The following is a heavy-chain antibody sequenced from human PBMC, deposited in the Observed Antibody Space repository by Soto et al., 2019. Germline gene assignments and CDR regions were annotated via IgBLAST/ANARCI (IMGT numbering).Heavy chain of an antibody. CDR2: LGAGGGST. CDR3: AHPRGYGVFDAYDI. J-gene: IGHJ3*02. D-gene: IGHD1-1*01. V-gene: IGHV3-23*01. CDR1: GFTFSTYA. Sequence: GGSLRLSCAASGFTFSTYAMSWVRQAPGKGLEWVSALGAGGGSTYYADSVKGRFTISRDNSMNALYLQMNTLRIEDTAVYYCAHPRGYGVFDAYDIWGQGTMVTVSS.